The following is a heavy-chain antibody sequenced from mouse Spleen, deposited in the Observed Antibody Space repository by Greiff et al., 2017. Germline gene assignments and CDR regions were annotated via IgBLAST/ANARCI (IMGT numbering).Heavy chain of an antibody. CDR2: INPNNGGT. CDR3: ARGDGNYVRWYFDV. Sequence: VQLKQSGPELVKPGASVKIPCKASGYTFTDYNMDWVKQSHGKSLEWIGDINPNNGGTIYNQKFKGKATLTVDKSSSTAYMELRSLTSEDTAVYYCARGDGNYVRWYFDVWGAGTTVTVSS. D-gene: IGHD2-1*01. J-gene: IGHJ1*01. CDR1: GYTFTDYN. V-gene: IGHV1-18*01.